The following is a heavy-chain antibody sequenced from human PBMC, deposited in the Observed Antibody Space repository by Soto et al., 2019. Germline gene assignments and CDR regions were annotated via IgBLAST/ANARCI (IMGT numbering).Heavy chain of an antibody. V-gene: IGHV3-30*18. CDR1: GFTFSSYG. J-gene: IGHJ4*02. Sequence: QVQLVESGGGVVQPGRSLRLSCAASGFTFSSYGMHWVRQAPGKGLEWVAVISYDGSNKYYADSVKGRFTISRDNSKNTLYLQINSLRAEDTAVYYCAKDRWELLRWIDYWGQGTLVTVSS. CDR3: AKDRWELLRWIDY. CDR2: ISYDGSNK. D-gene: IGHD1-26*01.